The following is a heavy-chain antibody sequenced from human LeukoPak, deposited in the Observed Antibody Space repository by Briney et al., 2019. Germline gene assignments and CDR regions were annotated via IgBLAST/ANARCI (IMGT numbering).Heavy chain of an antibody. D-gene: IGHD3-22*01. J-gene: IGHJ4*02. CDR3: AIGPYYDSSGYYQGFDY. CDR2: IRYDGSNK. V-gene: IGHV3-30*02. Sequence: GGSLRLSCAASGFTFSSYGMHCVRQAPGKGLEWVAFIRYDGSNKYYADSVKGRFTISRDNSKNTLYLQMNSLRAEDTAVYYCAIGPYYDSSGYYQGFDYWGQGTPVTVSS. CDR1: GFTFSSYG.